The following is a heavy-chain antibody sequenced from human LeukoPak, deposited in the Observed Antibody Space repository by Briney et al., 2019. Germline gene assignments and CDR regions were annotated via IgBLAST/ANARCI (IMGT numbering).Heavy chain of an antibody. Sequence: ASVKVSCKASGYTFTGYYMHWVRQAPGQGLEWMGWINPNSGGTNYAQKFQGRVTMTRDTSISTAYMELSSLRSEDTAVYYCARDTAVGATLAGYFDYWGQGTLVTVSS. J-gene: IGHJ4*02. CDR1: GYTFTGYY. D-gene: IGHD1-26*01. CDR3: ARDTAVGATLAGYFDY. V-gene: IGHV1-2*02. CDR2: INPNSGGT.